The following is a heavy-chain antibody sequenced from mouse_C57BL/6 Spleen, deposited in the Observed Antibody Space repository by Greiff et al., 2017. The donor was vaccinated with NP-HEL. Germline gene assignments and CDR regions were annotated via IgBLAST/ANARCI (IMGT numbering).Heavy chain of an antibody. D-gene: IGHD3-2*02. CDR3: ARDSSSGYVFAY. CDR2: ISYSGST. Sequence: EVQLQESGPGMVKPSQSLSLTCTVTGYSITSGYDWHWIRHFPGNKLEWMGYISYSGSTNYNPSLKSRISITHDTSKNHFFLKLNSVTTEDTATYYCARDSSSGYVFAYWGQGTLVTVSA. CDR1: GYSITSGYD. V-gene: IGHV3-1*01. J-gene: IGHJ3*01.